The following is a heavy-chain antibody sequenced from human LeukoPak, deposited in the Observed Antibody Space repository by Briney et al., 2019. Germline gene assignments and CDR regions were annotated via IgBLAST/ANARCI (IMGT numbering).Heavy chain of an antibody. J-gene: IGHJ4*02. CDR2: INWNGGST. Sequence: PGGSLRLSCAASGFRFEDHGMSWVRQGPGKGLEWVSGINWNGGSTGYGGSVKGRFTISRDNAKNSLYLQMNSLRAEDTALYYCAGGDRNGWYFDYWGQGVLVTVSS. D-gene: IGHD6-19*01. CDR3: AGGDRNGWYFDY. CDR1: GFRFEDHG. V-gene: IGHV3-20*04.